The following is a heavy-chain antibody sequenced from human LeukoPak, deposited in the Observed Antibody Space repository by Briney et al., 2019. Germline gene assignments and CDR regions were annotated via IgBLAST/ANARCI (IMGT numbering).Heavy chain of an antibody. J-gene: IGHJ4*02. CDR2: INTNTGNP. D-gene: IGHD6-13*01. Sequence: ASVKVSCKASGYTFTSYAMNWVRQAPGQGLEWMGWINTNTGNPTYAQGFTGRFVFSLDTFVSTAYLQISSLKAEDTAVYYCARLERHSSSWYEDYWGQGTLVTVSS. CDR3: ARLERHSSSWYEDY. CDR1: GYTFTSYA. V-gene: IGHV7-4-1*02.